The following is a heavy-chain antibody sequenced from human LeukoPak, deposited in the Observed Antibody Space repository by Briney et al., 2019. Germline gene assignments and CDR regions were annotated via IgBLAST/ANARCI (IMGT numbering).Heavy chain of an antibody. CDR3: AKDRSSIAVAGTYDY. J-gene: IGHJ4*02. CDR2: ISGSGGST. CDR1: GFTFSSYA. Sequence: GGSLRLSCAASGFTFSSYAMSWIRQAPGKGLEWVSAISGSGGSTYYADSVKGRFTISRDNSKNTLYLQMNSLRAEDTAVYYCAKDRSSIAVAGTYDYWGQGTLVTVSS. D-gene: IGHD6-19*01. V-gene: IGHV3-23*01.